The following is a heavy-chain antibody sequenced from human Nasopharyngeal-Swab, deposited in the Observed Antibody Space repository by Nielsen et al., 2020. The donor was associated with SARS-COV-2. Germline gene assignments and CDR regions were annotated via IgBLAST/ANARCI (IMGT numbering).Heavy chain of an antibody. CDR1: GFTFSNAW. D-gene: IGHD3-9*01. CDR3: TIIPLDILTGYYQYYFDC. V-gene: IGHV3-15*01. J-gene: IGHJ4*02. Sequence: GESLKISCAASGFTFSNAWMSWVRQAPGKGLEWVGRIKSKTDGGTTDYAAPVKGRFTISRDDSKNTLYLQMNSLKTEDTAVYYCTIIPLDILTGYYQYYFDCWGQGTLVTVSS. CDR2: IKSKTDGGTT.